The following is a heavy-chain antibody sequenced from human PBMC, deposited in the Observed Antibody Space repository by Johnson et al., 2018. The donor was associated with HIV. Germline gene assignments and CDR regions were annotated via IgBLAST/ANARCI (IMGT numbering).Heavy chain of an antibody. J-gene: IGHJ3*02. V-gene: IGHV3-30-3*01. Sequence: VQVVESGGGVVQPGRSLRLSCAASGFTFSSYAMHWVLQAPGKGLEWVAVISYDGSNKYYADSVKGRFTISRDNSKNTLYLQMNSLRAEDTAVYYCARGFEQLDDAFDIWGQGTMVTVSS. CDR3: ARGFEQLDDAFDI. CDR2: ISYDGSNK. CDR1: GFTFSSYA. D-gene: IGHD1-1*01.